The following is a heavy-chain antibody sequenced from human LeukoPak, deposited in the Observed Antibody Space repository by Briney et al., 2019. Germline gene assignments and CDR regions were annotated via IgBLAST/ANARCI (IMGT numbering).Heavy chain of an antibody. CDR1: GITFSSYT. D-gene: IGHD6-13*01. Sequence: GGSLRLSCAASGITFSSYTMNWVRQAPGKGLQWISSISTGSGTIYYADSVKGRFTISRDKAKNSLYLQMDSLRAEDTAVYYCAKIATPATGDYWGQGTLVTVSS. CDR2: ISTGSGTI. V-gene: IGHV3-48*01. J-gene: IGHJ4*02. CDR3: AKIATPATGDY.